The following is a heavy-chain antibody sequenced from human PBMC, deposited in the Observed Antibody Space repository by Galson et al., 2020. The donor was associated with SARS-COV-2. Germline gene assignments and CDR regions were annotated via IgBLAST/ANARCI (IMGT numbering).Heavy chain of an antibody. D-gene: IGHD6-13*01. CDR2: INHSGST. V-gene: IGHV4-34*01. CDR3: ARGGQQLGKS. CDR1: GGSFSGYY. J-gene: IGHJ4*02. Sequence: SETLSLTCAVYGGSFSGYYWSWIRQPPGKGLEWIGEINHSGSTNYNPSLKSRVTISVDTSKNQFSLKLSSVTAADTAVYYCARGGQQLGKSWGQGTLVTVSS.